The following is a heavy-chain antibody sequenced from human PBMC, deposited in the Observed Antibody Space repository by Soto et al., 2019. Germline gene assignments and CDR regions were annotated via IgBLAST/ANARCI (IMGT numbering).Heavy chain of an antibody. D-gene: IGHD3-22*01. CDR2: IRSKANSYAT. CDR3: TRHGEDYYDSSGYYY. J-gene: IGHJ4*02. V-gene: IGHV3-73*01. Sequence: GSLRLSCAASGFTFSGSAMHWVRQASGKGLEWVGRIRSKANSYATAYAASVKGRFTISRDDSKNTAYLQMNSLKTEDTAVYYCTRHGEDYYDSSGYYYWGQGTLVTVSS. CDR1: GFTFSGSA.